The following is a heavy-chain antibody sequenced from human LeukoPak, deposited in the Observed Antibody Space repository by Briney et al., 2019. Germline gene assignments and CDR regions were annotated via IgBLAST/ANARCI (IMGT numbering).Heavy chain of an antibody. CDR3: ASLAN. CDR1: GFTFSSYG. V-gene: IGHV3-21*01. Sequence: PGGSLRLSCAASGFTFSSYGMSWVRQAPGKGLEWVSFIYSDNTHYSDSVKGRFTISRDNAKNSLYLQMNSLRAEDTAVYYCASLANWGQGTLVTVSS. J-gene: IGHJ4*02. CDR2: IYSDNT.